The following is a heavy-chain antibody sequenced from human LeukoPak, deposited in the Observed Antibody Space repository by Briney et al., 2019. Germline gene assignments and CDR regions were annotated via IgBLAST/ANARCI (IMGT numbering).Heavy chain of an antibody. Sequence: SETLSLTCTVSGGSISSNYWSWIRQPPGKGLEWIGYFHNTGGTNYNPYVKSRVTISVDTSKNQVSLKMTSVTAADTAVYYCATNRPVGGAYWGSFDIWGQGTLVTVSS. CDR1: GGSISSNY. J-gene: IGHJ3*02. V-gene: IGHV4-59*01. CDR2: FHNTGGT. D-gene: IGHD2-8*02. CDR3: ATNRPVGGAYWGSFDI.